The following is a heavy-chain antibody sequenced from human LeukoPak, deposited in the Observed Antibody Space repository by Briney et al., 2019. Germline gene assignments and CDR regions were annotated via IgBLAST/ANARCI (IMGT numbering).Heavy chain of an antibody. J-gene: IGHJ4*02. V-gene: IGHV4-31*03. D-gene: IGHD3-22*01. Sequence: SETLSLTCTVSGGSISSGGYSWSWIRQHPGKGLEWIGYIYYSGSTYYNPSLKSRVTISVDTSKNRFSLKLSSVTAADTAVYYCARGKYYYDSSGYSNFDYWGQGTLVTVSS. CDR2: IYYSGST. CDR3: ARGKYYYDSSGYSNFDY. CDR1: GGSISSGGYS.